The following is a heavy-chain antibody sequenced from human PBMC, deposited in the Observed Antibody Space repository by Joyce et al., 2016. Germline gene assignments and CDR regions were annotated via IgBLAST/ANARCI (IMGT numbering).Heavy chain of an antibody. Sequence: QVQLVHSGAEVKKPGASVKVSCKASGYMFSDDYTHGVRQAPGQGLEWMGWINPNSGATKYAQTFQGRVTMTRDRSINTAYMELSGLTSDDTAVYYCARENGLGYCSSANCYFDYWGQGTLVTVSS. CDR3: ARENGLGYCSSANCYFDY. J-gene: IGHJ4*02. V-gene: IGHV1-2*02. CDR1: GYMFSDDY. CDR2: INPNSGAT. D-gene: IGHD2-2*01.